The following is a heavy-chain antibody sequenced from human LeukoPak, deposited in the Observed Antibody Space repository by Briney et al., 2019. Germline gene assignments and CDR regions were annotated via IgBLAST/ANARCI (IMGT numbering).Heavy chain of an antibody. J-gene: IGHJ4*02. CDR2: ITWDGGST. D-gene: IGHD2/OR15-2a*01. Sequence: GGSLRLSCAASGFTVSSNYMSWVRQAPGKGLEWVSLITWDGGSTFYADSVKGRFTISRDNSKNSLYVQMNSLTTEDTALYYCATERQKYFEYWGQGTLDTVSS. V-gene: IGHV3-43*01. CDR3: ATERQKYFEY. CDR1: GFTVSSNY.